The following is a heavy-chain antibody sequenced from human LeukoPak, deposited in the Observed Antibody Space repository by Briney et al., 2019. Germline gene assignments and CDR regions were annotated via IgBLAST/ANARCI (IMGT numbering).Heavy chain of an antibody. J-gene: IGHJ4*02. Sequence: GGSLRLSCAASRFTFSNFAMSWVRQAPGKGLEWVSAISGSGGSTYYADSVKGRFTISRDNSKNTLYLQMNSLRAEDTAVYYCAKDWRVAAAANFGYWGQGTLVTVSS. CDR1: RFTFSNFA. V-gene: IGHV3-23*01. D-gene: IGHD6-13*01. CDR3: AKDWRVAAAANFGY. CDR2: ISGSGGST.